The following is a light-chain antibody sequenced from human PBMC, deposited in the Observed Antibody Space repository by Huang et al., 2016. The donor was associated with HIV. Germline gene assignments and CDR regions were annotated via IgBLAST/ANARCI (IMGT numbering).Light chain of an antibody. V-gene: IGKV3-15*01. J-gene: IGKJ1*01. CDR3: HQYNDWPPWT. CDR2: GAS. Sequence: EIVMTQSPATLSVSPGERAILLCRASQNIDTNVAWYQQKPGQAPRPLLFGASTRATCISARFTGGGSETEFTLTINSVQSEDVAMYYCHQYNDWPPWTFGQGTRVEI. CDR1: QNIDTN.